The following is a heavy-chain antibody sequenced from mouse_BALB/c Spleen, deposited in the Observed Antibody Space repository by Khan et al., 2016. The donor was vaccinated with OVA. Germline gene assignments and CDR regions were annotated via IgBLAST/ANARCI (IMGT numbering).Heavy chain of an antibody. CDR3: AREEALYYFDY. J-gene: IGHJ2*01. D-gene: IGHD3-2*02. CDR2: IYPGTDNT. CDR1: GYIFTSYC. V-gene: IGHV1-76*01. Sequence: QVQLQQSGAELVRPGASVKLSCKTSGYIFTSYCIHWVKQRSGQGLEWIARIYPGTDNTYYNENLKDKATLTADKSSSTAYMQLSSLKSEDSAVYFCAREEALYYFDYWGQGTTLTVSA.